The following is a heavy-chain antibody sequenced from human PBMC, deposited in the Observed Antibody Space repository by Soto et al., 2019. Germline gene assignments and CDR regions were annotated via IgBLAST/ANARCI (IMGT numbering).Heavy chain of an antibody. D-gene: IGHD2-2*01. CDR1: GFTFINYA. Sequence: EVQLLESGGGLVQPGGSLRLSCVGSGFTFINYAMNWVRQTPGKGLEWVSGISGGGDRTFDADSVTGRFTISRDNSKNTVNLQMNSLRADDTAVYYCARKVLGSTSRPDWWYFDLWGRGTLVTVSS. CDR3: ARKVLGSTSRPDWWYFDL. J-gene: IGHJ2*01. CDR2: ISGGGDRT. V-gene: IGHV3-23*01.